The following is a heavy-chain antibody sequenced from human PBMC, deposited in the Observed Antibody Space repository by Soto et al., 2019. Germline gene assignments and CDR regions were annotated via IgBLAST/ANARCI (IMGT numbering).Heavy chain of an antibody. CDR3: ARVPHRGWSSRAKYYFDY. CDR1: GYTFTSYG. CDR2: ISAYNGNT. V-gene: IGHV1-18*01. D-gene: IGHD6-19*01. J-gene: IGHJ4*02. Sequence: GASVKVSCKASGYTFTSYGISWVRQAPGQGLEWMGWISAYNGNTNYAQKLQGRVTMTTDTSTSTAYMELRRLRSDDTAVYYCARVPHRGWSSRAKYYFDYWGQGTLVTVSS.